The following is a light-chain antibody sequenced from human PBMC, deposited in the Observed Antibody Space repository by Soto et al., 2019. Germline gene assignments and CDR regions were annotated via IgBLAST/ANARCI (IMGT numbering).Light chain of an antibody. CDR2: DAS. J-gene: IGKJ1*01. V-gene: IGKV1-5*01. CDR1: QSISTW. Sequence: DIQMTQSPSTLSASVGDRVTITCRASQSISTWLAWYQQKPGKAPKLLIYDASSLNRGVPSRFSGSGSGTEFTLTISSLQPEDVASYYCQQYNSYSTFGQGTKVDIK. CDR3: QQYNSYST.